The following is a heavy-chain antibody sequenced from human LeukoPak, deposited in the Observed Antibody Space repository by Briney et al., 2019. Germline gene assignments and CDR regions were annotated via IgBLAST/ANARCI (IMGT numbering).Heavy chain of an antibody. CDR2: IYHSGST. J-gene: IGHJ2*01. CDR1: GYSISSGYY. CDR3: ARRDDALDWYFDL. V-gene: IGHV4-38-2*02. Sequence: PSETLSLTCTVSGYSISSGYYWGWIRQPPGKGLEWIGSIYHSGSTYYNPSLKSRVTISVDTSKNQFSLKLSSVTAADTAVYYCARRDDALDWYFDLWGRGTLVTVSS.